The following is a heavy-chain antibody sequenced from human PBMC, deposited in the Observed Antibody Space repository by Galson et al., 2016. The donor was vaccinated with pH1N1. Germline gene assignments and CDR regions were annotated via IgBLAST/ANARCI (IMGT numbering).Heavy chain of an antibody. CDR1: TFTFTKYY. D-gene: IGHD6-19*01. CDR3: AQYSSASGDAA. Sequence: SVKVSCKASTFTFTKYYIHWVRQAPGQGLQWMGIINPRDGGTISAQRWEDRLIMTRDMSTTTVYLELSSLRSDDTASYYCAQYSSASGDAAWGQGTLVTVSS. CDR2: INPRDGGT. J-gene: IGHJ4*02. V-gene: IGHV1-46*04.